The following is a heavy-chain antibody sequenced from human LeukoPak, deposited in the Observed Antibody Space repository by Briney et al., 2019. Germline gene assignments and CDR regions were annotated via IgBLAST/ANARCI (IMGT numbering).Heavy chain of an antibody. Sequence: GSLRLSCAASGFTFSSYAMSWVRQAPGEGLGWSAFIYYAGRIRYNPSLQSRATISLDRSESRFSLKLTSVTAADSAVYYCPRLLDNDGSGDPDTFDMWGQGTVVVVSS. CDR2: IYYAGRI. V-gene: IGHV4-59*01. D-gene: IGHD3-22*01. J-gene: IGHJ3*02. CDR3: PRLLDNDGSGDPDTFDM. CDR1: GFTFSSYA.